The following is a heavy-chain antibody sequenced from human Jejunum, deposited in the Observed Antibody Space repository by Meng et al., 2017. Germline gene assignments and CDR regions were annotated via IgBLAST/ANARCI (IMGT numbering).Heavy chain of an antibody. D-gene: IGHD2-2*01. V-gene: IGHV1-18*01. CDR1: GYPFDRFG. CDR3: ARDKYAYALGYFDY. CDR2: ISAYTGKT. J-gene: IGHJ4*02. Sequence: QVELCQAGAGGTNPGAYIKVSCKASGYPFDRFGVSWIRKAPGQGLGWVGWISAYTGKTDYAQKFQGRVLMTAETSTTTVYMELTSLTSDDTAVYYCARDKYAYALGYFDYWGQGTRVTVSS.